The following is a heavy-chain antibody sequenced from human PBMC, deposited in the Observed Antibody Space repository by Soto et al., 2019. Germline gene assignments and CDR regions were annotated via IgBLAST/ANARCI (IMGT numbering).Heavy chain of an antibody. Sequence: SETLSLTYTVSGGSISSYYWSWIRQPPGKGLEWIGYIYYSGSTNYNPSLKSRVTISVDTSKNQFSLKLSSVTAADTAVYYCARVGIRFLEWSRPYYGMDVWGQGTTVTVSS. CDR2: IYYSGST. V-gene: IGHV4-59*01. J-gene: IGHJ6*02. CDR1: GGSISSYY. CDR3: ARVGIRFLEWSRPYYGMDV. D-gene: IGHD3-3*01.